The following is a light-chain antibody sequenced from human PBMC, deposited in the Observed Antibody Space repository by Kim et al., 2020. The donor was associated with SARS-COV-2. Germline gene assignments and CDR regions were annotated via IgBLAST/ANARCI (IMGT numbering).Light chain of an antibody. V-gene: IGLV2-14*02. Sequence: QSALTQPASVSGSPGQSITISCTGTSSDVGSYNVVSWYQQHPGKAPKLMIYEVSKRPSGVSNRFSGYKSGNTASLTISGLQAEDEADYYCSSYTSTSTLVFGTGTKVTVL. CDR3: SSYTSTSTLV. CDR2: EVS. J-gene: IGLJ1*01. CDR1: SSDVGSYNV.